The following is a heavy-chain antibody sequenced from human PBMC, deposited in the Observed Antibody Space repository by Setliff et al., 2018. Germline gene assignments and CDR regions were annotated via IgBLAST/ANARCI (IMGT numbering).Heavy chain of an antibody. J-gene: IGHJ6*03. Sequence: SVKVSCKASGGTFSSYVISWVREAPGQGLEWMGGIIPMFGTNYAQKFQGRVTITADESMSTAYMELSSLGSEDTAVYYCAGGQPLVRKYYYYMDVWGKGTTVTVSS. CDR3: AGGQPLVRKYYYYMDV. CDR1: GGTFSSYV. V-gene: IGHV1-69*13. D-gene: IGHD3-10*01. CDR2: IIPMFGT.